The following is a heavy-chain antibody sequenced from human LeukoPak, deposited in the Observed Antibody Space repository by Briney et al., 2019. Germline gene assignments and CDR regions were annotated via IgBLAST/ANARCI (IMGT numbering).Heavy chain of an antibody. CDR3: ARDDHSGGRRFVT. CDR2: INQVASEK. Sequence: GGSLRLSCAASGFTISFYWMSWVRQAPGKGLEWVANINQVASEKNYVDSVKGRFTISRDNSKNTLYLQMNSLRAEDTAVYYCARDDHSGGRRFVTWGQGTLVTVSS. CDR1: GFTISFYW. D-gene: IGHD6-19*01. V-gene: IGHV3-7*01. J-gene: IGHJ5*02.